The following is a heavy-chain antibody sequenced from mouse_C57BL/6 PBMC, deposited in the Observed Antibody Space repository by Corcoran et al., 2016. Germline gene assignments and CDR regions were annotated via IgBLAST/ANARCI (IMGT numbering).Heavy chain of an antibody. Sequence: EVQLQQSGPVLVKPGASVKMSCKASGYTFTDYYMNWVTQSHGKSLEWIGVINPYNGGTSYNQKFKGKATLTVDKSSSTAYMELNSLTSEDSAVYYCARNDYDRVYAMDYWGQGTSVTVSS. CDR3: ARNDYDRVYAMDY. CDR2: INPYNGGT. D-gene: IGHD2-4*01. CDR1: GYTFTDYY. V-gene: IGHV1-19*01. J-gene: IGHJ4*01.